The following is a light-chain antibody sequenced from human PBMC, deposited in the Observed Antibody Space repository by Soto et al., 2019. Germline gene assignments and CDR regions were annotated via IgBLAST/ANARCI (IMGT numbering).Light chain of an antibody. J-gene: IGKJ4*01. CDR2: CAS. CDR1: QSVTGRY. Sequence: IVLTQSPGTLSLSPGERATLSCRASQSVTGRYFAWYQQRPGQAPRLLIYCASLRATGIPDRYSGSGAGTDFTLTITKLEPEDSAVYYCQQYSTSPLTFGGGTKVQIK. CDR3: QQYSTSPLT. V-gene: IGKV3-20*01.